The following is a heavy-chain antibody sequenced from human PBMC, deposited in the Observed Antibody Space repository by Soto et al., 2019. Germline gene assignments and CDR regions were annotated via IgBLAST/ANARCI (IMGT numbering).Heavy chain of an antibody. D-gene: IGHD3-16*01. V-gene: IGHV4-59*01. CDR3: ASGGNWFDP. J-gene: IGHJ5*02. CDR2: MYYNGNI. CDR1: SGSISNYY. Sequence: SETLSLTCNVSSGSISNYYWTWVRQSPEKGLEWIGYMYYNGNINYNPSLKSRVTISIDTSKNQFSLTLKSVTAADTAVYYCASGGNWFDPWGQGVLVTVSS.